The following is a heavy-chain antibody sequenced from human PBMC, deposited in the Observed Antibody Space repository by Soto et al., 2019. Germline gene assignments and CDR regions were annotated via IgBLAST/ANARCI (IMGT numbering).Heavy chain of an antibody. J-gene: IGHJ3*02. CDR3: AIRRGYCSSTSCYGAFDI. V-gene: IGHV1-18*04. CDR1: GYTFTSYG. D-gene: IGHD2-2*01. CDR2: ISAYNGNT. Sequence: AASVKVSCKASGYTFTSYGISWVRQAPGQGLEWMGWISAYNGNTNYAQKLQGRVTMTTDTSTSTAYMELRSLRSDDTAVYYCAIRRGYCSSTSCYGAFDIWGQGTMATVSS.